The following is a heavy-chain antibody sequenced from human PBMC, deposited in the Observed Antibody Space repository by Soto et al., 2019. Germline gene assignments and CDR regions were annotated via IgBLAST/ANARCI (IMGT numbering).Heavy chain of an antibody. CDR1: GGTFSSYA. Sequence: SVKVSCKASGGTFSSYAISWVRQAPGQGLEWMGGIIPIFGTANYAQKFQGRVTITADESTSTAYMELSSLRSEDTAVYYCARGVRRDGYNLIGKFDYWGQGTLVTVSS. D-gene: IGHD5-12*01. J-gene: IGHJ4*02. CDR2: IIPIFGTA. V-gene: IGHV1-69*13. CDR3: ARGVRRDGYNLIGKFDY.